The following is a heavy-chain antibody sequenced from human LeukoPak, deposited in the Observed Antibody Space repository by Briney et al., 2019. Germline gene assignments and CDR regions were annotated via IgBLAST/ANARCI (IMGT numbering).Heavy chain of an antibody. Sequence: PSETLSLTCTVSGGSISSYYWSWIRQPPGKGLEWIGYIYYSGSTNCNPSLKSRVTISVDTSKNQFSLKLSSVTAADTAVYYCARDRYGSGSYYRSAGWFDPWGQGTLVTVSS. CDR3: ARDRYGSGSYYRSAGWFDP. J-gene: IGHJ5*02. V-gene: IGHV4-59*01. CDR2: IYYSGST. D-gene: IGHD3-10*01. CDR1: GGSISSYY.